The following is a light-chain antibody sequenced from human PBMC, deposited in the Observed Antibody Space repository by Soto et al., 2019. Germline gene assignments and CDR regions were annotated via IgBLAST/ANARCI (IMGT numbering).Light chain of an antibody. V-gene: IGKV3-20*01. CDR1: QDIRIF. CDR2: NAS. CDR3: QQSGSSPIT. J-gene: IGKJ4*01. Sequence: EIGVTKSPATLSLSPGDSATLSCTASQDIRIFLAWYQQKPGQAPRLLIYNASQRATGIPDRFSGSGSGTDFTLTISSLQPEDFAVYYCQQSGSSPITFGGGTKVDIK.